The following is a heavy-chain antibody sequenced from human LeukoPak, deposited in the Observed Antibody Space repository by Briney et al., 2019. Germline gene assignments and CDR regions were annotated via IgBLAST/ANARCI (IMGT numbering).Heavy chain of an antibody. CDR3: ARDSSAWYLDY. CDR1: AGSISTYY. V-gene: IGHV4-4*07. J-gene: IGHJ4*02. D-gene: IGHD6-19*01. CDR2: IYTSGST. Sequence: SETLSLTRTVSAGSISTYYWSWIRQPAGKGLEWIGRIYTSGSTNYNPSLKSRVTISVDTSKNQFSLTLNSVTAADTAVYYCARDSSAWYLDYWGQGTLVTVSS.